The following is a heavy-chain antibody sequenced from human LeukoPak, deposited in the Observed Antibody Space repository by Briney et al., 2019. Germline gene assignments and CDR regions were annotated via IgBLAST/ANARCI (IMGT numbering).Heavy chain of an antibody. Sequence: PGGSLRLSCAASGFTFRSYAMHWVRQAPGKGLEWVAVISYDGNNKYYADSVKGRFTISRDNSKNTLYLQMNSLRAEDTAVYSCARGEYDFWSAYLDYWGQGSLVTVSS. D-gene: IGHD3-3*01. CDR1: GFTFRSYA. V-gene: IGHV3-30*01. CDR2: ISYDGNNK. CDR3: ARGEYDFWSAYLDY. J-gene: IGHJ4*02.